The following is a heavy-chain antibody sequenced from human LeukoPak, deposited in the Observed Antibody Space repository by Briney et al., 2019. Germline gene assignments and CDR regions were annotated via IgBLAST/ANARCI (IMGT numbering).Heavy chain of an antibody. CDR2: INTDGSST. CDR1: GVSFSSYW. Sequence: GGSLRLSCAASGVSFSSYWMRWVRQAPGKGPVWVSQINTDGSSTSYAESVKGRFTISRDNAKNTLYLQINSLRGEDTAVYYCARDWRAMNAFDIWGQATMVTVSS. D-gene: IGHD5-18*01. CDR3: ARDWRAMNAFDI. V-gene: IGHV3-74*01. J-gene: IGHJ3*02.